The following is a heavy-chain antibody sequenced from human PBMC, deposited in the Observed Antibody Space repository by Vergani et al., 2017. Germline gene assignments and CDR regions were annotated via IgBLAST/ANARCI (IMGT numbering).Heavy chain of an antibody. CDR3: AREGSRFLEWLFSPYYMDV. D-gene: IGHD3-3*01. J-gene: IGHJ6*03. CDR2: IDEYGNRA. Sequence: EVQLVESGGGSVQSGGSLRLSCVASGFSFNTYWMHWVRQVPGKGLMWVARIDEYGNRATYGDFETGRFTISRDNAKNTVFLQMNNLRAEDTAVYYCAREGSRFLEWLFSPYYMDVWGKGTTVTVSS. CDR1: GFSFNTYW. V-gene: IGHV3-74*03.